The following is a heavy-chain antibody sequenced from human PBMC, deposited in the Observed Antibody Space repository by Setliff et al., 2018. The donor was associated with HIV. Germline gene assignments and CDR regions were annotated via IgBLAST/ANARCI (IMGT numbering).Heavy chain of an antibody. CDR2: ISYDGTRT. J-gene: IGHJ6*03. CDR3: AREEGPIYYFYYMDV. Sequence: GGSLRLSCVASGFTFRTFAMNWVRQAPGKGLEWVSVISYDGTRTSYADSVKGRFTISRDNSKSTVYLQMNSLRVEDSAVYYCAREEGPIYYFYYMDVWGKGTTVTVSS. CDR1: GFTFRTFA. V-gene: IGHV3-30*07. D-gene: IGHD3-3*02.